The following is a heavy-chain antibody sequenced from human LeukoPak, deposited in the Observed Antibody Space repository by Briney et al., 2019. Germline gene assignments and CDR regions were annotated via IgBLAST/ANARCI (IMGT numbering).Heavy chain of an antibody. CDR1: GFTFSDYY. D-gene: IGHD6-13*01. Sequence: PGGSLRLSCAASGFTFSDYYMNWIRQAPGKGLEWVSSISSSGSTTNYADSAKGRFTISRDDAKNSLYLQMNSLRAEDTAVYYCARGRSSSWDSHFDYWGQGTLVTVSS. CDR2: ISSSGSTT. CDR3: ARGRSSSWDSHFDY. V-gene: IGHV3-11*01. J-gene: IGHJ4*02.